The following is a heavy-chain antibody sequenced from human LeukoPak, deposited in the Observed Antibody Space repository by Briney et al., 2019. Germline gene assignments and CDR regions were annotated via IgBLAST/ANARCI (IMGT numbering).Heavy chain of an antibody. V-gene: IGHV3-21*01. CDR3: KQKTAYEILTGYYGVMDY. J-gene: IGHJ4*02. CDR2: ISSSSSYI. CDR1: GFTFSSYS. Sequence: GGSLRLSCAASGFTFSSYSMNWARQAPGQGLEWVSSISSSSSYIYYADSVKGRFTISRDNAKNSLYLQMNSLRAEDMAVFFCKQKTAYEILTGYYGVMDYWGQGTLVTVSS. D-gene: IGHD3-9*01.